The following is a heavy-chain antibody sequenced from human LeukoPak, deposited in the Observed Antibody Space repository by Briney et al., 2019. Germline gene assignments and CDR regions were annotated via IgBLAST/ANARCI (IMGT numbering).Heavy chain of an antibody. V-gene: IGHV3-23*01. CDR1: GFSCSTRG. J-gene: IGHJ4*02. Sequence: GGSLRLSCAASGFSCSTRGMSWVRQAPGKGLEWVSAISGNDESTFYADSVKGRFTISRDNSRNTLYLQLSSLSAEDPAIYYCARDRRPARTYSGLFDYWGQGTLVTVSS. CDR3: ARDRRPARTYSGLFDY. D-gene: IGHD5-12*01. CDR2: ISGNDEST.